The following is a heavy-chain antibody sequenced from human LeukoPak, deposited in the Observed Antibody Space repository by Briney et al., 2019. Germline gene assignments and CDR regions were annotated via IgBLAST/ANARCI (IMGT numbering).Heavy chain of an antibody. CDR2: ISGSGGST. CDR1: GFTFSSYA. V-gene: IGHV3-23*01. J-gene: IGHJ4*02. CDR3: AKGSSASCYSGTDY. D-gene: IGHD2-21*01. Sequence: GGSLRLSCAASGFTFSSYAMSWVRQAPGKGLEWVSAISGSGGSTYYADSVKGRFTISRDNSKNTLYLQMNSLRAEDTAVYYCAKGSSASCYSGTDYWGQGTLVTVSS.